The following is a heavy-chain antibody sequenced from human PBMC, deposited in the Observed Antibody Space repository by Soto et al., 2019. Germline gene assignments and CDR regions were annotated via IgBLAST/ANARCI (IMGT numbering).Heavy chain of an antibody. CDR2: IDPSDSYT. CDR3: ARVVGATTWNWFDP. V-gene: IGHV5-10-1*01. J-gene: IGHJ5*02. Sequence: PXESLEICCKGSGYRFTSYWISWVRQMPGKGLEWMGRIDPSDSYTNYSPSFQGHVTMSADKSISIAYLHWSSLKASDTAMYYCARVVGATTWNWFDPWGQGPLVTVSS. D-gene: IGHD1-26*01. CDR1: GYRFTSYW.